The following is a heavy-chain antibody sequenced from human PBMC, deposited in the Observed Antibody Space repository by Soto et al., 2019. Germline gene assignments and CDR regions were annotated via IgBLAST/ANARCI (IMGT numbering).Heavy chain of an antibody. J-gene: IGHJ3*02. Sequence: SETLSLTCTVSGGSISSSNYYWGWIRQPPGKGLEWIGSIYYSGSTSYNSSLKSRVTISGDTSKNQFSLRLSSVTAADTAVYYCASPTLGAFDIWGQGTMVTVSS. V-gene: IGHV4-39*01. CDR3: ASPTLGAFDI. CDR2: IYYSGST. D-gene: IGHD3-16*01. CDR1: GGSISSSNYY.